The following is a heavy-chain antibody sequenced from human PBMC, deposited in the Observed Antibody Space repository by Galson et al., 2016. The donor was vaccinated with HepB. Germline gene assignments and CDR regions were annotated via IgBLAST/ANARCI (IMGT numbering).Heavy chain of an antibody. CDR1: GFSFSTYY. CDR3: ARGGTSLIQGVPLYF. CDR2: ISSSSDKI. J-gene: IGHJ4*02. Sequence: SLRLSCAASGFSFSTYYMTWVRQAPGKGLEWVSSISSSSDKINYGDSVRGRFNISRDNAKNSLYLQMNSLRGEDTAVYYCARGGTSLIQGVPLYFWGQGTLVTVSS. D-gene: IGHD3-10*01. V-gene: IGHV3-21*01.